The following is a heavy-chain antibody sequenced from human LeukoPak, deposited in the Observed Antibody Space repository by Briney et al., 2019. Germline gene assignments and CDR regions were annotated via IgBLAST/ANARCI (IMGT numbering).Heavy chain of an antibody. Sequence: PSETLSLTCTVSGGSISSYYWSWIRQPPGKGLEWIGSIYYSGSTYYNPSLKSRVTISVDTSKNQFSLKLSSVTAADTAVYYCARGVVVVVAATPIPFDYWGQGTLVTVSS. CDR3: ARGVVVVVAATPIPFDY. CDR1: GGSISSYY. D-gene: IGHD2-15*01. V-gene: IGHV4-59*12. CDR2: IYYSGST. J-gene: IGHJ4*02.